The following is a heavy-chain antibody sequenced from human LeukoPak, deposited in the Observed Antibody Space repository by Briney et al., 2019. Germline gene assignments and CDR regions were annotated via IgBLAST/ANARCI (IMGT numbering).Heavy chain of an antibody. V-gene: IGHV1-18*01. CDR1: GGTFSSYA. CDR2: ISAYNGNT. Sequence: ASVKVSCKASGGTFSSYAISWVRQAPGQGLEWMGWISAYNGNTNYAQKLQGRVTMTTDTSTSTAYMELRSLRSDDTAVYYCARSSSSWDYYMDVWGKGTTVTISS. J-gene: IGHJ6*03. D-gene: IGHD6-13*01. CDR3: ARSSSSWDYYMDV.